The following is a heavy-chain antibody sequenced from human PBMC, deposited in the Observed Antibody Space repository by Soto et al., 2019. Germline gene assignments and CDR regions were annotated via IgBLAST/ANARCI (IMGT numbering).Heavy chain of an antibody. CDR1: GGTFGSYA. Sequence: QVQLVQSGAEVKKPGSSVKVACKTSGGTFGSYAISWVRQAPGQGLEWMGGVIPIFSTPNYAQKFQGRVTITADESTSTAYMELSSLRSEDTAVYYCARPIQYYFDTSAQSAWFDPWGQGTLVTGSS. CDR2: VIPIFSTP. J-gene: IGHJ5*02. V-gene: IGHV1-69*12. D-gene: IGHD3-22*01. CDR3: ARPIQYYFDTSAQSAWFDP.